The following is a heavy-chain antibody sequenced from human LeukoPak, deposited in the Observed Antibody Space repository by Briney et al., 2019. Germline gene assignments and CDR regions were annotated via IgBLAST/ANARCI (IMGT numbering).Heavy chain of an antibody. CDR1: GFIFSNYE. Sequence: GGSLRLSCVASGFIFSNYEMNWVRQAPGKGLEWLSYISSSGSTIYYADCVKGRFTISRDNAKKSLYLQMNSLRAEDTAVYFCARSDEITVADSYYYYAMDVWGRGTTVTVSS. D-gene: IGHD6-19*01. J-gene: IGHJ6*04. CDR3: ARSDEITVADSYYYYAMDV. CDR2: ISSSGSTI. V-gene: IGHV3-48*03.